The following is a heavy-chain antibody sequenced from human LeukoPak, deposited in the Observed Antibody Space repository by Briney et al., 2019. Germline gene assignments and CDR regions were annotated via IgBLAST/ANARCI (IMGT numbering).Heavy chain of an antibody. J-gene: IGHJ4*02. CDR3: ARDGQWLFDY. D-gene: IGHD5-12*01. V-gene: IGHV1-2*02. CDR1: GYTFTDYY. CDR2: INPNSGGT. Sequence: ASVKVSCKASGYTFTDYYIHWVRQAPGQGLEWMAWINPNSGGTYYAQNFHDRITLTRDTSISTAYMELRSLRSDDTAVYYCARDGQWLFDYWGQGTLVTVSS.